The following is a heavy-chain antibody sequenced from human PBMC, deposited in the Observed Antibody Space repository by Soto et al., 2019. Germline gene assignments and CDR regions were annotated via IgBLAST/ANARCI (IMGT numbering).Heavy chain of an antibody. D-gene: IGHD4-4*01. Sequence: GGSLSLSCAASGFTVSSNYMSWVRQAPGKGLEWVSVIYSGGSTYYADSVKGRFTISRHNSKNTLYLQMNSLRAEDTAVYYCARDRAVTAPPRKYYYYYMGVWGKRTTVTVSS. V-gene: IGHV3-53*04. CDR2: IYSGGST. J-gene: IGHJ6*03. CDR3: ARDRAVTAPPRKYYYYYMGV. CDR1: GFTVSSNY.